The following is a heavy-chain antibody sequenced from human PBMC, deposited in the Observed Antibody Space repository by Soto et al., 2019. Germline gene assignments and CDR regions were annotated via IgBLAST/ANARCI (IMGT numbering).Heavy chain of an antibody. CDR1: GGSISSGDYY. Sequence: QVQLQESGPGLVKPSETLSLTCTVSGGSISSGDYYWIWIRQHTGQVLVWIGYIDHIGSTYSNPTLKIRVTIPLAPSTNQNYLKLSPVTAADTAVYYCARCLSGSREVSEPWGQGTLVTVSS. CDR2: IDHIGST. V-gene: IGHV4-30-4*08. D-gene: IGHD2-15*01. J-gene: IGHJ5*02. CDR3: ARCLSGSREVSEP.